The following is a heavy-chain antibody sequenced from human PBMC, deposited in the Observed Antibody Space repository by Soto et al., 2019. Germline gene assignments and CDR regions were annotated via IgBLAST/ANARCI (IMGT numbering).Heavy chain of an antibody. V-gene: IGHV4-39*01. CDR2: VFYSGGT. CDR1: GGSITTTSFS. J-gene: IGHJ4*02. D-gene: IGHD6-19*01. CDR3: GSSGWYIATGY. Sequence: SETLSLTCTVSGGSITTTSFSWDWIRQPPGKGLEWIGSVFYSGGTFYNPSLKSRVTISVDTSKNQFFLNLTFVSAPDTAVYLCGSSGWYIATGYWGQGALVTVSS.